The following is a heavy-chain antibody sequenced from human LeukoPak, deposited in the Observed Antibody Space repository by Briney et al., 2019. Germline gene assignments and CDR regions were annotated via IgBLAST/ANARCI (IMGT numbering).Heavy chain of an antibody. CDR3: ARVAKDYGDYVAFDY. J-gene: IGHJ4*02. CDR1: GGSISDHY. D-gene: IGHD4-17*01. CDR2: MYVSGTT. V-gene: IGHV4-4*07. Sequence: PSETLSLTCTVSGGSISDHYLSWIRQPAGKGLEWIGRMYVSGTTNYNPSLRSRVSMSMDTSKNQFSLRLRSVTAADTAVYYCARVAKDYGDYVAFDYWGQGALVTVSS.